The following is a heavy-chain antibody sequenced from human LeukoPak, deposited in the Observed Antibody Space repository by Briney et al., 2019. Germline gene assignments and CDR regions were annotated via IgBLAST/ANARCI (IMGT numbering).Heavy chain of an antibody. CDR3: ARVRRTTVTRTRGYYFDY. CDR2: INHSGST. Sequence: SETLSLTCAVYGGAFSGYYWSWIRQPPGKGLEWIGEINHSGSTNYNPSLKSRVTISVDTSKNQFSLNLSSVTAADTAVYYCARVRRTTVTRTRGYYFDYWGQGTLVTVSS. D-gene: IGHD4-17*01. V-gene: IGHV4-34*01. J-gene: IGHJ4*02. CDR1: GGAFSGYY.